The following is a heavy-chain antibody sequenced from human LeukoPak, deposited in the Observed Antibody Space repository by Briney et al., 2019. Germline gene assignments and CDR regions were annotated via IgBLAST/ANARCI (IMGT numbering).Heavy chain of an antibody. J-gene: IGHJ4*02. CDR3: ARVEFENYYGSGSYKY. V-gene: IGHV3-11*06. Sequence: GRITISRDNAKHSLYLQMNSLRAEDTAVYYCARVEFENYYGSGSYKYWGQGTLVTVSS. D-gene: IGHD3-10*01.